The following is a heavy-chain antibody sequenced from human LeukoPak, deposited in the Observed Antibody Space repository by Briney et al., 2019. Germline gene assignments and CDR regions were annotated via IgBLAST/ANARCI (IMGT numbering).Heavy chain of an antibody. CDR2: INHSGST. Sequence: NPGGSLRLSCAASGFIFSSYAMSWIRQPPGKGLEWIGGINHSGSTNYNPSLKSRVTISVDTSKNQFSLKLSSVTAADTAVYYCARGSNYYYYYMDVWGKGTTVTVSS. V-gene: IGHV4-34*01. CDR1: GFIFSSYA. D-gene: IGHD4-11*01. CDR3: ARGSNYYYYYMDV. J-gene: IGHJ6*03.